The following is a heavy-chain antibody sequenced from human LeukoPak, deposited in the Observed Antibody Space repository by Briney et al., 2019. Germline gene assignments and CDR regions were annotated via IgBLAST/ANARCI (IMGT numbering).Heavy chain of an antibody. CDR3: AKGNRDQYYDILTGYFPPFGAFDI. CDR1: GFTFSCYA. Sequence: LSGGSLRLSCAASGFTFSCYAMSWVRQAPGKGLEWVSAISGSGGSTYYADSVKGRFTISRDNSKNTLYLQMNSLRAEDTAVYYCAKGNRDQYYDILTGYFPPFGAFDIWGQGTMVTVSS. CDR2: ISGSGGST. D-gene: IGHD3-9*01. V-gene: IGHV3-23*01. J-gene: IGHJ3*02.